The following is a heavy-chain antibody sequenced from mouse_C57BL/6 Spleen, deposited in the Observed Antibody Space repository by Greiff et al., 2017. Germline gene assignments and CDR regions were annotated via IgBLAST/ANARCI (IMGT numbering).Heavy chain of an antibody. J-gene: IGHJ3*01. D-gene: IGHD2-5*01. CDR3: AREEYSNYVAWFAY. Sequence: DVMLVESGGGLVKPGGSLKLSCAASGFTFSDYGMHWVRQAPEKGLEWVAYISSGSSTIYYADTVKGRFTISRDNAKNTLFLQMTSLRSEDTAMYYCAREEYSNYVAWFAYWGQGTLVTVSA. CDR1: GFTFSDYG. V-gene: IGHV5-17*01. CDR2: ISSGSSTI.